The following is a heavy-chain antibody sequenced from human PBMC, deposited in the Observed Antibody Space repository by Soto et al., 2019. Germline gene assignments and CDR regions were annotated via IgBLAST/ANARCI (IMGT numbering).Heavy chain of an antibody. CDR3: ARGMTTVTTSDY. CDR1: GGSISSGGYS. CDR2: IYHSGST. V-gene: IGHV4-30-2*01. Sequence: QLQLQESGSGLVKPSQTLSLTCAVSGGSISSGGYSWSWIRQPPGKGLEWIGYIYHSGSTYYNPSLKSRVTITVDRSKNQFSLNLSSVTAPDTAAYDCARGMTTVTTSDYWGQGTLVTVSS. J-gene: IGHJ4*02. D-gene: IGHD4-4*01.